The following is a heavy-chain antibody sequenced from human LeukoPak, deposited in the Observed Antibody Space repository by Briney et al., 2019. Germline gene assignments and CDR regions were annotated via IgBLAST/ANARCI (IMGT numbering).Heavy chain of an antibody. Sequence: ASVTVSCKASGFTFICYYMHWVRQAPGQGLEWMAWISPNSGGTNYVQKFQGRVTVTRDTSISTDYMEISGLTSDDTALYYCAREPSGSGGYDYWGQGTLVTVSS. J-gene: IGHJ4*02. CDR2: ISPNSGGT. D-gene: IGHD3-10*01. CDR3: AREPSGSGGYDY. CDR1: GFTFICYY. V-gene: IGHV1-2*02.